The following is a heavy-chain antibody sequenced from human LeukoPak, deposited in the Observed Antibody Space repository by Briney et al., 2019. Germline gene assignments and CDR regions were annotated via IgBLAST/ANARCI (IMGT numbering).Heavy chain of an antibody. V-gene: IGHV3-30*03. CDR3: ARSQWGTTVVTFFDY. CDR1: GSTFGVYG. Sequence: GRSLRLSCAASGSTFGVYGMHWVRQAPGKGLEWVAVISYDGSNKYYADSVKGRFTISRDNSKNTLYLQMNSLRAEDTAVYYCARSQWGTTVVTFFDYWGQGTLVTVSS. J-gene: IGHJ4*02. D-gene: IGHD4-23*01. CDR2: ISYDGSNK.